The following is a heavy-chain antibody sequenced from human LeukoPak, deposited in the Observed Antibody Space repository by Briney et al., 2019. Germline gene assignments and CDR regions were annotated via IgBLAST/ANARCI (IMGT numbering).Heavy chain of an antibody. D-gene: IGHD2-2*01. CDR3: ASGRTDIVVVPATLRNYYFDY. V-gene: IGHV1-46*01. CDR1: GYTFTSYY. J-gene: IGHJ4*02. CDR2: INPSGGST. Sequence: ASVKVSCKASGYTFTSYYMHWVRQAPGQGLEWMGTINPSGGSTNYAQKFQGRVTITADKPTNTAYMELSSLRSEDTAVYYCASGRTDIVVVPATLRNYYFDYWGQGTLVTVSS.